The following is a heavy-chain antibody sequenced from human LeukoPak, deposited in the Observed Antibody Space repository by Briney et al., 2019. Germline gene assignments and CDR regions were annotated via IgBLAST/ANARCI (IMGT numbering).Heavy chain of an antibody. J-gene: IGHJ4*02. CDR3: ARTWSWSNFDY. CDR1: GGSFSGYY. CDR2: INHSGST. D-gene: IGHD6-13*01. Sequence: SETLSLTCAVYGGSFSGYYWSWIRQPPGKGLEWIGEINHSGSTNYNQSLKSRVTISVDTSKNQFSLKLSSVTAADMAVYYCARTWSWSNFDYWGQGTLVTVSS. V-gene: IGHV4-34*01.